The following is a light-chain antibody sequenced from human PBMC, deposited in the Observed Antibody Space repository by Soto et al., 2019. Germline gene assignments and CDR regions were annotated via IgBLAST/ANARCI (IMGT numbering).Light chain of an antibody. CDR1: QSIGNN. V-gene: IGKV3-15*01. CDR2: GAS. Sequence: EIVMTQSPATLSVSPGERATLSCRASQSIGNNLAWYQQEPGQAPRLLIYGASTRATGIPARFSGSGSGTEFALTISSLQSEDFAVYSCQQYNSWPLTFGGGTKVDIK. CDR3: QQYNSWPLT. J-gene: IGKJ4*01.